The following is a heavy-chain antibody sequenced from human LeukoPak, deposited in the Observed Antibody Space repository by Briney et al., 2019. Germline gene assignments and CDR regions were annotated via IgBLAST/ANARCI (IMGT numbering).Heavy chain of an antibody. Sequence: ASVKVSCKASGYTFTRYAMHWVRQAPGQRLEWMGWINAGNGNTKYSQKFQGRVTITRDTSASTAYMELSSLRSEDTAVYYCARDLLDIVVVVAASPFDYWGQGTLVTVSS. J-gene: IGHJ4*02. CDR1: GYTFTRYA. D-gene: IGHD2-15*01. V-gene: IGHV1-3*01. CDR3: ARDLLDIVVVVAASPFDY. CDR2: INAGNGNT.